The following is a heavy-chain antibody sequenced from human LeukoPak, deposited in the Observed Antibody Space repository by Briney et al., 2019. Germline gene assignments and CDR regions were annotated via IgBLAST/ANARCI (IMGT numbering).Heavy chain of an antibody. CDR1: GFTFSSYW. CDR2: IKQDGSEK. J-gene: IGHJ4*02. V-gene: IGHV3-7*01. D-gene: IGHD3-22*01. Sequence: GGSLRLSCADSGFTFSSYWMSWVLQAPGKGLEWLANIKQDGSEKYYVDSVKGRFTISRDNAKNSLYLQMNSLRAEDTAVYYCARDSDYYDSNSLDYWGQGTLVTVSS. CDR3: ARDSDYYDSNSLDY.